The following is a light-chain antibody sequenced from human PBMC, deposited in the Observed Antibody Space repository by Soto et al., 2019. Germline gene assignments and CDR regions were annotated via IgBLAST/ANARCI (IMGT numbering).Light chain of an antibody. Sequence: QSVLTQPSSLSASPGASASLTCTLRSGINVGTYRIYWYQQKPGSPPQYLLRYKSDSDKQQGSGVPSRFSGSKDASANVGILLLSGIQSEDEADYYCMIWYASSWVFGGGTKLTVL. V-gene: IGLV5-45*03. CDR1: SGINVGTYR. CDR2: YKSDSDK. CDR3: MIWYASSWV. J-gene: IGLJ3*02.